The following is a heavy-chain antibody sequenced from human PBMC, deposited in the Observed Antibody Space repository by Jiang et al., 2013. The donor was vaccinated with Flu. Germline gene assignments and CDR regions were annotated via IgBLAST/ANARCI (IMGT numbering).Heavy chain of an antibody. J-gene: IGHJ6*02. CDR2: INPSGGST. CDR3: ARDVSADYGGNSDYYYYGMDV. V-gene: IGHV1-46*03. Sequence: GAEVKKPGASVKVSCKASGYTFTSYYMHWVRQAPGQGLEWMGIINPSGGSTSYAQKFQGRVTMTRDTSTSTVYMELSSLRSEDTAVYYCARDVSADYGGNSDYYYYGMDVWGQGTTVTVSS. D-gene: IGHD4-23*01. CDR1: GYTFTSYY.